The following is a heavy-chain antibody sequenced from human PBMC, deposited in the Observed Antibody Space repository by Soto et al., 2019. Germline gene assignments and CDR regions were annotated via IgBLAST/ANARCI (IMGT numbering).Heavy chain of an antibody. J-gene: IGHJ4*02. V-gene: IGHV4-59*01. CDR1: GGSISSYY. D-gene: IGHD2-15*01. Sequence: QVQLQESGPGLVKPSETLSLTCTVSGGSISSYYWSWIRQPPGKGPEWIGYIYYSGSTNYNPSLKSRVTISVDTSKNQFSLKLSSVTAADTAVYYCARRYGGNFDYWGQGTLVTVSS. CDR3: ARRYGGNFDY. CDR2: IYYSGST.